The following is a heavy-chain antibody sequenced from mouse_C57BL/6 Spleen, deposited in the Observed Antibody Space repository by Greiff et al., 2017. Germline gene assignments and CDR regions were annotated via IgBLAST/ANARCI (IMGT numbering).Heavy chain of an antibody. J-gene: IGHJ3*01. V-gene: IGHV1-59*01. Sequence: QVQLQQPGAELGRPGTSVKLSCKASGYTFTSYWLHWVKPRPGQGLEWIGVSYPSGSYTNYNQKFKGKARLNVDTSSSTAYMQLSSLTSEVSAVYYCAREDPSFAYWGQGTLVTVSA. CDR1: GYTFTSYW. CDR2: SYPSGSYT. CDR3: AREDPSFAY.